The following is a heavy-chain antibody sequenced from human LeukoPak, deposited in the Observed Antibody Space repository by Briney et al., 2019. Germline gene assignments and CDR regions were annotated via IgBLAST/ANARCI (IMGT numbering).Heavy chain of an antibody. CDR2: IYYSGST. CDR1: GGSVTSYY. J-gene: IGHJ4*02. D-gene: IGHD3-9*01. Sequence: SETPSLTCTVSGGSVTSYYCNWIRQPPGKGLEWIGYIYYSGSTNYNPSLKSRVTISVDTSKNQFSLKLSSVTAADTAVYYCARDDILTGIDYWGQGTLVTVSS. CDR3: ARDDILTGIDY. V-gene: IGHV4-59*02.